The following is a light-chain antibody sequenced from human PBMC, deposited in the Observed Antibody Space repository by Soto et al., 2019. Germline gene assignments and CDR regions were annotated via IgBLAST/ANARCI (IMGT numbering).Light chain of an antibody. Sequence: EIVLTQSPATLSLSPGERATLSCRASQSVSSDFAWYQQKPGQAPRLLIYDASNRATGIPDRFSGSGSGTDFTLTISSLEPEDFAVYYCQQRSNWPLTFGGGTRVEIK. CDR2: DAS. CDR3: QQRSNWPLT. CDR1: QSVSSD. V-gene: IGKV3-11*01. J-gene: IGKJ4*01.